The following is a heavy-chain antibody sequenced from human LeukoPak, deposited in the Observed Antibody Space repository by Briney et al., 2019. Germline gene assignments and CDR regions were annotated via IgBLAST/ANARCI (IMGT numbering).Heavy chain of an antibody. Sequence: GGSLRLSCAASGFTFSSYGMHWVRQAPGKGLEWVAFIRYDGSNKYYADSVKGRFTISRDNAKNSLYLQMNSLRAEDTAVYYCASEESYYMDVWGKGTTVTISS. D-gene: IGHD3-10*01. CDR1: GFTFSSYG. CDR2: IRYDGSNK. V-gene: IGHV3-30*02. CDR3: ASEESYYMDV. J-gene: IGHJ6*03.